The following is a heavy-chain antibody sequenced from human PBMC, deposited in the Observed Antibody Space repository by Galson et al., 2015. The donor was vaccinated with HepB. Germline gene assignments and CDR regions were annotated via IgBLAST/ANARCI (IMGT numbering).Heavy chain of an antibody. V-gene: IGHV3-30*04. CDR1: AFTSSSYA. CDR3: ARKSYDSSALYQRGAFDI. D-gene: IGHD3-22*01. Sequence: SLSLSRAAPAFTSSSYAMHWLPQAPGKGLEWVAVISYDGSNKYYADSVKGRFTISRDNSQNTLYLQMNSLRAEDTAVYYCARKSYDSSALYQRGAFDIWGQGTMVTVSS. J-gene: IGHJ3*02. CDR2: ISYDGSNK.